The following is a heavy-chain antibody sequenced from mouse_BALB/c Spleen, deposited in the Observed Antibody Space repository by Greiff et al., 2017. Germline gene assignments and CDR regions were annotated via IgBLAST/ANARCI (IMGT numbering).Heavy chain of an antibody. CDR2: ILPGSGST. J-gene: IGHJ2*01. Sequence: VQLQQSGAELMKPGASVKISCKATGYTFSSYWIEWVKQRPGHGLEWIGEILPGSGSTNYNEKFKGKATFTADTSSNTAYMQLSSLTSEDSAVYYCARGYYYGKEGYFDYWGQGTTLTVSS. D-gene: IGHD1-1*01. CDR1: GYTFSSYW. CDR3: ARGYYYGKEGYFDY. V-gene: IGHV1-9*01.